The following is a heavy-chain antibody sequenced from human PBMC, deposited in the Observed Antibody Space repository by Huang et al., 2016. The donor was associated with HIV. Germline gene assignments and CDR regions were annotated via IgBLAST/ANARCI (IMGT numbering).Heavy chain of an antibody. CDR2: ISYDGSNK. Sequence: QVQLVESGGGVVQPGGSLRLSCAASGFTFSSYGMHWGRQAPGKGLEWVAVISYDGSNKYYAGSVKGRFTISRDNSKNTLYLQMNSLRAEDTAVYYCANWVYWGQGTLVTVSS. CDR1: GFTFSSYG. D-gene: IGHD7-27*01. J-gene: IGHJ4*02. V-gene: IGHV3-30*18. CDR3: ANWVY.